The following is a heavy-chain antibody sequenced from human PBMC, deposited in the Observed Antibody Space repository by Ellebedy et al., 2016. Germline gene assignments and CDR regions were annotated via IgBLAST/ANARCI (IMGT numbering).Heavy chain of an antibody. V-gene: IGHV3-53*01. CDR2: IYSDATT. CDR1: GLPVSTNY. D-gene: IGHD6-19*01. J-gene: IGHJ4*02. CDR3: ARNLGSVAGFDF. Sequence: GGSLRLSCAASGLPVSTNYMSWVRQAPGKGLEWVSDIYSDATTYYADSVKGRFNISRDPSKNTVYLQMHSLRADDTAFYFCARNLGSVAGFDFWGQGTLVTVSS.